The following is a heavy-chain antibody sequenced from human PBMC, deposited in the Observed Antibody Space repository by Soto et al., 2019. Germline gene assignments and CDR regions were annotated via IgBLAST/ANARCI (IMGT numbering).Heavy chain of an antibody. J-gene: IGHJ6*02. V-gene: IGHV4-39*01. CDR3: ALYGDYVGYYGMDV. D-gene: IGHD4-17*01. CDR2: IYYSGST. Sequence: PSETLSLTCTVSGGSISSSSYYWGWIRQPPGKGLEWIGSIYYSGSTYYNPSLKSRVTISVDTSKNQFSLKLSSVTAADTAVYYCALYGDYVGYYGMDVWGQGTTVTVSS. CDR1: GGSISSSSYY.